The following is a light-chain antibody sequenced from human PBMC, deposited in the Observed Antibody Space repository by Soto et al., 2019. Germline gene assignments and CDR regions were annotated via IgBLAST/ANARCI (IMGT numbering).Light chain of an antibody. J-gene: IGLJ1*01. CDR3: QSYDSSRRV. CDR1: SSNIGAGYD. Sequence: SVLTQPPSVSWATGQRVTISCTGSSSNIGAGYDVHWYQQLPGTAPKLLIYGNSNRPSGVPDRFSGSKSGTSASLAITGLQAEDEADYYCQSYDSSRRVFGTGTKVTVL. CDR2: GNS. V-gene: IGLV1-40*01.